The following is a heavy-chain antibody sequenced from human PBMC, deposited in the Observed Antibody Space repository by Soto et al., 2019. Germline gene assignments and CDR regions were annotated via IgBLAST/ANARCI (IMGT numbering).Heavy chain of an antibody. V-gene: IGHV3-74*01. D-gene: IGHD3-9*01. CDR3: ARGAEHVLRYFDWLSKGNWFDP. J-gene: IGHJ5*02. Sequence: QPGGSLRLSCAASGFTFSSYWMHWVRQAPGKGLVWVSRINSDGSSTSYADSVKGRLTISRDNAKNTLYLQMNSLRAEDTAVYYCARGAEHVLRYFDWLSKGNWFDPWGQGTLVTVSS. CDR2: INSDGSST. CDR1: GFTFSSYW.